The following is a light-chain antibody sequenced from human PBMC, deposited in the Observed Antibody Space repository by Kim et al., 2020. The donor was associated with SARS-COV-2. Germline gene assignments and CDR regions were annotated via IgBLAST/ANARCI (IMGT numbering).Light chain of an antibody. Sequence: VTISCTGSRSNIGAGYDVHWYPQLPGTAPKLLIYGNSNRPSGVPDRFSGSKSGTLASRAITGLQAEDEADYYCQSYDSSLSGSGVFGGGTQLTVL. CDR1: RSNIGAGYD. CDR2: GNS. CDR3: QSYDSSLSGSGV. J-gene: IGLJ2*01. V-gene: IGLV1-40*01.